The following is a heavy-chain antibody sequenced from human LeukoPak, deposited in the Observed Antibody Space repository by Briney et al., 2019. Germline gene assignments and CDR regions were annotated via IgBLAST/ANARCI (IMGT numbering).Heavy chain of an antibody. J-gene: IGHJ4*02. CDR3: ARVTTGTVDY. CDR2: ISYSGST. V-gene: IGHV4-61*05. CDR1: GDSISSRSYH. D-gene: IGHD1-1*01. Sequence: PSETLSLTCTVSGDSISSRSYHWGWIRQPPGKGLEWIGYISYSGSTNYHPSLKSRVTISVDLSKNQFSLKLNSVTAADTAVYYCARVTTGTVDYWGQGTLVTVSS.